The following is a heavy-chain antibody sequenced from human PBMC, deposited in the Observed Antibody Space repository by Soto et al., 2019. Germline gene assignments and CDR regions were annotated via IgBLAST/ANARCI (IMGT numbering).Heavy chain of an antibody. CDR1: GGSISSGGYY. D-gene: IGHD2-15*01. CDR2: IYYSGST. CDR3: AREVVVAADYYYYYMDV. J-gene: IGHJ6*03. Sequence: TLSLTCTVSGGSISSGGYYWSWIRQHPGKGLEWIRYIYYSGSTYYNPSLKSRVTISVDTSKNQFSLKLSSVTAADTAVYYCAREVVVAADYYYYYMDVWGKGTTVTVSS. V-gene: IGHV4-31*03.